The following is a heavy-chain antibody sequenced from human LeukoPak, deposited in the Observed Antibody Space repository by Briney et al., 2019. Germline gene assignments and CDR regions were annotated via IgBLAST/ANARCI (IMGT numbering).Heavy chain of an antibody. D-gene: IGHD3-10*01. CDR1: GGSISNGSYY. J-gene: IGHJ4*02. CDR3: ARDPFGLWFGELPEPFDY. CDR2: IYTSGST. V-gene: IGHV4-61*02. Sequence: SETLSLTCTVSGGSISNGSYYWSWIRQPAGKGLEWIGRIYTSGSTNYNPSLKSRVTISVDTSKNQFSLKLSSVTAADTAVYYCARDPFGLWFGELPEPFDYWGQGTLVTVSS.